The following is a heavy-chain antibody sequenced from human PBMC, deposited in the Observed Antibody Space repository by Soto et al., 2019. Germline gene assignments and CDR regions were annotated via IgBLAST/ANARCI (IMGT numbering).Heavy chain of an antibody. CDR3: ARNSRATVAGAPDY. J-gene: IGHJ4*02. CDR2: ISYDGSNK. D-gene: IGHD6-19*01. CDR1: GFSFSNHG. Sequence: QMQLVESGGGVVQPGRSLRLSCVASGFSFSNHGMHWVRQAPGKGLEWVAVISYDGSNKDYVESVKGRFTISRDNFKNTLYLQINSLRVEDTAVFYCARNSRATVAGAPDYWGQGTLVTVSS. V-gene: IGHV3-30*03.